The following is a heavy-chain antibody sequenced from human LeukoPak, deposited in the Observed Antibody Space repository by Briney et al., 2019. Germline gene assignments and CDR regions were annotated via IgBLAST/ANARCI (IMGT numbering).Heavy chain of an antibody. CDR2: INPSGAST. J-gene: IGHJ6*02. CDR3: ARNKWLRSLDYYYYYGMDV. V-gene: IGHV1-46*01. D-gene: IGHD5-12*01. CDR1: GYTFTNNY. Sequence: GASVKVSCKASGYTFTNNYIHWVRQAPGQGLEWMGLINPSGASTSYAQKFQGRVTMTTDTSTSTVYMELSSLRSEDTAVYYCARNKWLRSLDYYYYYGMDVWGQGTTVTVSS.